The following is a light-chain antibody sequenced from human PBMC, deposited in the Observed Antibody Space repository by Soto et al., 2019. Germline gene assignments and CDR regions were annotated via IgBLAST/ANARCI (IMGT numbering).Light chain of an antibody. V-gene: IGLV2-8*01. CDR3: SSYAGGNNLV. CDR2: EVT. CDR1: NNDVGAYPY. J-gene: IGLJ2*01. Sequence: QSVLTQPASVSGSPGQSITISCTGTNNDVGAYPYVSWYQQHPGTAPKLIIYEVTNRPSGVPDRFSGSKSGNTASLTVSGLQAEDEADYYCSSYAGGNNLVFGGGTKLTVL.